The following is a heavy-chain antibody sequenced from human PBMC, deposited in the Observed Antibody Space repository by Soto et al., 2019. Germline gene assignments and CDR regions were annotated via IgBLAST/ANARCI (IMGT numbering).Heavy chain of an antibody. CDR3: TRSYSIFDY. V-gene: IGHV3-7*01. Sequence: GSLRLSCVASGFTFNNYWMTWVRQAPGKGLEWVANIKEDGSEQNYVDSVKGRFTISRDNAKNSLYLQMNSLRAEDTALYYCTRSYSIFDYWGQGTLVTVSS. CDR1: GFTFNNYW. D-gene: IGHD3-10*01. J-gene: IGHJ4*02. CDR2: IKEDGSEQ.